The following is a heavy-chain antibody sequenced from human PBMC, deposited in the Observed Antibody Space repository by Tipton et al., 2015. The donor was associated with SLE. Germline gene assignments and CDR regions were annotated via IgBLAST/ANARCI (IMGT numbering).Heavy chain of an antibody. CDR2: IYHSGST. CDR1: GYSISSGFY. J-gene: IGHJ4*02. CDR3: ARDQASTGNPTVFDY. Sequence: TLSLTCSVSGYSISSGFYWGWLRQSPGKGLEWIGSIYHSGSTQYSPSLQSRVTVSLDTSRNQVSLKMSFVTAADSAVYFCARDQASTGNPTVFDYWGQGTLVTVSS. D-gene: IGHD3-9*01. V-gene: IGHV4-38-2*02.